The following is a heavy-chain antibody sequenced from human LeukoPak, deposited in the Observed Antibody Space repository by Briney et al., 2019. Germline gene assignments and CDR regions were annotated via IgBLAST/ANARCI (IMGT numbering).Heavy chain of an antibody. CDR3: ARASTEEAFDI. V-gene: IGHV3-33*01. Sequence: GGSLRLSCAASGFTFSSYGLHWVRQAPGKGLEWVAVIWYDGSNKYYADSVKGRFTISRDNSKNTLYLQMNSLRAEDTAVYYCARASTEEAFDIWGRGTMVTVSS. CDR2: IWYDGSNK. D-gene: IGHD5/OR15-5a*01. J-gene: IGHJ3*02. CDR1: GFTFSSYG.